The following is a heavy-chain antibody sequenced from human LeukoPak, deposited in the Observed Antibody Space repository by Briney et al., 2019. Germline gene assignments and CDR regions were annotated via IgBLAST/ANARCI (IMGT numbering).Heavy chain of an antibody. V-gene: IGHV4-30-2*01. Sequence: SQTLSLTCAVSGGSISSGGYSWSWIRQPPGKGLEWIGYIYHSGSTYYNPSLKSRVTISVDRSKNQFSLKLSSVTAADTAVYYCARKYYDSSGDEVVDPWGQGTLVTVSS. CDR1: GGSISSGGYS. CDR3: ARKYYDSSGDEVVDP. D-gene: IGHD3-22*01. J-gene: IGHJ5*02. CDR2: IYHSGST.